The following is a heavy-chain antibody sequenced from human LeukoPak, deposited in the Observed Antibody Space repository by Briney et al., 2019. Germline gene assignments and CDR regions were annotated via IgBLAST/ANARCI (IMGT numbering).Heavy chain of an antibody. Sequence: ASVKVSCKASGYTFTSYYMHWVGQAPGQGLEWMGIINPSGGSTSYAQKFQGRVTMTRDTSTSTVYMELSSLRSEDTAVYYCARDLTDCSSTSSRGCPDYWGQGTLVTVSS. CDR3: ARDLTDCSSTSSRGCPDY. V-gene: IGHV1-46*01. CDR1: GYTFTSYY. D-gene: IGHD2-2*01. J-gene: IGHJ4*02. CDR2: INPSGGST.